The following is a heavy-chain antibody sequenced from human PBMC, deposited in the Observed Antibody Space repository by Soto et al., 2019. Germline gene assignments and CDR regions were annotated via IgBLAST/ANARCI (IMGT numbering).Heavy chain of an antibody. V-gene: IGHV3-23*01. CDR2: ISGTDGRT. Sequence: GGSLRLSCAASGFTFSTYAMNWVRQAPWKGLEWVSAISGTDGRTYYADSVKGRFTISRDNSKNTLYHQMNSLRAEDTAVYYCARSGLDYCGGDCHDDFKIWGQGRMVTVS. CDR1: GFTFSTYA. CDR3: ARSGLDYCGGDCHDDFKI. D-gene: IGHD2-21*01. J-gene: IGHJ3*02.